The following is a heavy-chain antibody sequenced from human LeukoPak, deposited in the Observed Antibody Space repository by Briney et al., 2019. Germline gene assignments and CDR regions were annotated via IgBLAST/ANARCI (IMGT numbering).Heavy chain of an antibody. CDR2: INPNSGGT. CDR3: ARFKEVYYYDSSGSDPVGAFDI. D-gene: IGHD3-22*01. Sequence: ASVKVSCKASGYTFTGYYMHWVRQAPGQGLEWMGWINPNSGGTNYAQKFQGRVTMTRDTSISKAYIELSRLRSDDTAVYYCARFKEVYYYDSSGSDPVGAFDIWGQGTMVTLCS. CDR1: GYTFTGYY. V-gene: IGHV1-2*02. J-gene: IGHJ3*02.